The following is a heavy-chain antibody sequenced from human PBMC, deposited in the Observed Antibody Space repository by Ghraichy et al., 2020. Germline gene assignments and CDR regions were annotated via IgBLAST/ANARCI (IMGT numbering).Heavy chain of an antibody. CDR2: IYYSGST. V-gene: IGHV4-59*01. D-gene: IGHD4-17*01. CDR1: GGSISSYY. Sequence: GSLSLTCTVSGGSISSYYWSWIRQPPGKGLEWIGYIYYSGSTNYNPSLKSRVTISVDTSKNQFSLKLSSVTAADTAVYYCARDAVTTNNYYYGMDVWGQGTTVTVSS. J-gene: IGHJ6*02. CDR3: ARDAVTTNNYYYGMDV.